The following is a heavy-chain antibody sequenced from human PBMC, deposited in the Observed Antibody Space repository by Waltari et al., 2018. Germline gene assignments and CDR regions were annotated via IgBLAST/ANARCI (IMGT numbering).Heavy chain of an antibody. J-gene: IGHJ4*02. Sequence: EVQLAESGGGLVQPGRSLRLACTASGFNFGDYAMTWVRQVPGKGLGWVGFIRSHTYGGPPEYAASVKGRFTISRDDSKSVAYLQMNSLRTEDSALYYCTRADGMTDLDCWGQGALVTVSS. CDR2: IRSHTYGGPP. CDR1: GFNFGDYA. CDR3: TRADGMTDLDC. V-gene: IGHV3-49*04.